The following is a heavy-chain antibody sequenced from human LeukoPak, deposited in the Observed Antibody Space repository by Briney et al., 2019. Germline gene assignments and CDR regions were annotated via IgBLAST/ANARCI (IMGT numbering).Heavy chain of an antibody. Sequence: SETLSLTCTVSGGSIRSYYWSWIRQPPGKGLEWIGYIYYSGSTNYNPSLKSRATISVDTSKNQFSLQLNSVTPEDTAVYYCARDGQMFNTGWYSFDYWGQGTLVTVSS. CDR3: ARDGQMFNTGWYSFDY. J-gene: IGHJ4*02. D-gene: IGHD6-19*01. V-gene: IGHV4-59*12. CDR1: GGSIRSYY. CDR2: IYYSGST.